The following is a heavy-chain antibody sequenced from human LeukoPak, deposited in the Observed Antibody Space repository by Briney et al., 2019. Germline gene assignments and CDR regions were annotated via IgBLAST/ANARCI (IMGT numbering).Heavy chain of an antibody. J-gene: IGHJ6*02. CDR1: GFTFCVYA. CDR2: IRSKAYGGTA. Sequence: GRSLRLSCTTSGFTFCVYALTWVRQAPGKGLEWVGFIRSKAYGGTADYAASVRGRFTISRDDSKSIAYLQMKSLKTDDTADYYCAREMLNEVSYYYNALDVWGQGTTVIVSS. D-gene: IGHD2-8*01. CDR3: AREMLNEVSYYYNALDV. V-gene: IGHV3-49*04.